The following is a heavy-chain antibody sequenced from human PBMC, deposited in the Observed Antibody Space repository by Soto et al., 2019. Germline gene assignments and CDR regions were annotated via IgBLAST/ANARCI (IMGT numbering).Heavy chain of an antibody. D-gene: IGHD1-26*01. Sequence: GGSLKPSCAASGFTLSSYAMSWVRQAPGKGLEWVSAISGSGNRTFHADSVKGRFTISRDNAKNALYLQMNSLRVEDTAVYYCAKEVTSGSYSHYYYGLDVWGQGTMVTVSS. CDR1: GFTLSSYA. CDR3: AKEVTSGSYSHYYYGLDV. V-gene: IGHV3-23*01. J-gene: IGHJ6*02. CDR2: ISGSGNRT.